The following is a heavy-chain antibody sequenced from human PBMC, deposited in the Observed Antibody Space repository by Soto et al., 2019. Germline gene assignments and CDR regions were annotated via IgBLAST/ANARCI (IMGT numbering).Heavy chain of an antibody. V-gene: IGHV3-30*18. Sequence: GGSLRLSCAASGFTFNIYGMHWVRQAPDKGLEWVALISYDGSNQYYADSVKGRFTISRDSSKNTLFLQMNSLRADDTAVYYCAKDQASGQGSFDSWGQGTLVPVSS. J-gene: IGHJ4*02. CDR3: AKDQASGQGSFDS. CDR1: GFTFNIYG. CDR2: ISYDGSNQ.